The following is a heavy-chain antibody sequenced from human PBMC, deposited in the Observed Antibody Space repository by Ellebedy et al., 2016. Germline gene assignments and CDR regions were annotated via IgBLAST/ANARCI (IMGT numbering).Heavy chain of an antibody. D-gene: IGHD3-10*01. V-gene: IGHV3-30-3*01. CDR2: ISYDGSNK. Sequence: GGSLRLSCAASGFTFSSYAMHWVRQAPGKGLEWVAVISYDGSNKYYADSVKGRFTISRDNSKNTLYLQMNSLRAEDTAVYYCARKGEITPADAFDIWGQGTMVTVSS. CDR1: GFTFSSYA. CDR3: ARKGEITPADAFDI. J-gene: IGHJ3*02.